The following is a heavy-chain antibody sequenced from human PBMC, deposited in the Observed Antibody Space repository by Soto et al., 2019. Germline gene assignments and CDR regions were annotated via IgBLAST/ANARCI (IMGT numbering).Heavy chain of an antibody. Sequence: GGSLRLCCAASGFTFSSYGMHWVRQAPGKGLEWVAVISYDGSNKYYADSVKGRFTISRDNSKNTLYLQMNSLRAEDTAVYYCAKESGVVVARTELHYWGQGTLVTVSS. CDR2: ISYDGSNK. CDR1: GFTFSSYG. CDR3: AKESGVVVARTELHY. V-gene: IGHV3-30*18. J-gene: IGHJ4*02. D-gene: IGHD2-15*01.